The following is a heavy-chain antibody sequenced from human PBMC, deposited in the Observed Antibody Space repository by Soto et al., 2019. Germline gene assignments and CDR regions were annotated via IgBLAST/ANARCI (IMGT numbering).Heavy chain of an antibody. CDR1: GGSMGGGGYS. Sequence: PSETLCLTSGVAGGSMGGGGYSWSWIRQPPGKGLEWIGYIFHSGSTYYNPSLKSRVTISVDRSKNQFSLKLSSVTAADTAVYYCARYGSGSSVWFDPWGQGTLVTVSS. CDR2: IFHSGST. J-gene: IGHJ5*02. V-gene: IGHV4-30-2*02. D-gene: IGHD3-10*01. CDR3: ARYGSGSSVWFDP.